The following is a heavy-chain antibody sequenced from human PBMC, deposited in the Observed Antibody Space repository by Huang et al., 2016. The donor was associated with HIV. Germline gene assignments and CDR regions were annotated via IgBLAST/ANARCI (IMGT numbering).Heavy chain of an antibody. D-gene: IGHD2-15*01. CDR2: IYYTGTT. V-gene: IGHV4-30-4*08. Sequence: QVQLQESGPGPVKPSQPLSLTCTVSGDSISRGGYLWSWIRQSPGKGLEWIGSIYYTGTTSYNPSLRSRVTMSVDTSKNQFSLRLTSVTAEDTAMYYCARDRITQCNGGRCYSDWSDPWGQGTLVIVSS. CDR3: ARDRITQCNGGRCYSDWSDP. CDR1: GDSISRGGYL. J-gene: IGHJ5*02.